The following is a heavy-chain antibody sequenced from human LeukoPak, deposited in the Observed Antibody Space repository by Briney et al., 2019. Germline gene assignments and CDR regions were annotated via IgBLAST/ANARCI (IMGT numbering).Heavy chain of an antibody. CDR2: INEDGSEK. J-gene: IGHJ4*02. CDR3: ARGAVGY. Sequence: GGSLTLSCAASGFTFRSHWMSWVRQAPGKGLEWVANINEDGSEKYYVDSVKGRFTISRDNAKNSLFLQMNSLRVEDTAVYYCARGAVGYWGQGTLVTVSS. CDR1: GFTFRSHW. V-gene: IGHV3-7*01.